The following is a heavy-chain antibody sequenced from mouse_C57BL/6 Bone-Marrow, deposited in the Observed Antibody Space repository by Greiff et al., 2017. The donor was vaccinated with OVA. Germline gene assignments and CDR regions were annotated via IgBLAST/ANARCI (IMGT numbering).Heavy chain of an antibody. Sequence: EVKLMESGGGLVKPGGSLKLSCAASGFTISDYGMHWVRQAPEKGLEWVAYISSGSSTIYYADTVKGRFTISRDNAKNTLFLQMTSLRSEDTAMYYCARDYFAYWGQGTLVTVSA. D-gene: IGHD2-4*01. V-gene: IGHV5-17*01. CDR1: GFTISDYG. CDR2: ISSGSSTI. J-gene: IGHJ3*01. CDR3: ARDYFAY.